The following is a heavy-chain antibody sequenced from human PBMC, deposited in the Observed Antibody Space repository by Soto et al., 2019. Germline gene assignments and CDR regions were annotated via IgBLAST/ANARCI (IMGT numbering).Heavy chain of an antibody. CDR2: IYPDNSNT. D-gene: IGHD6-13*01. CDR3: ARQGAAVPTVPLIWFDP. CDR1: GYFFAGYW. J-gene: IGHJ5*02. Sequence: PGESLKISCKGSGYFFAGYWIAWVRQMPGKGLEGMGIIYPDNSNTKYSRSFQGQVTISADKFSSTAYLQWSSLKASDTAIYYCARQGAAVPTVPLIWFDPWGQGTLVTVSS. V-gene: IGHV5-51*01.